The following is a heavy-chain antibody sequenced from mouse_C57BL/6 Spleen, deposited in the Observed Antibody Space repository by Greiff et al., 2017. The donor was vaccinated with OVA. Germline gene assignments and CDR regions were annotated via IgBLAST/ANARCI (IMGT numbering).Heavy chain of an antibody. CDR1: RYAFTNYL. Sequence: QVQLQQSGAELVRPGTSVKVSCKASRYAFTNYLIEWVKQRPGQGLEWIGVINPGSGGTKYNEKFKGKATLTADKSSSTAYMQLSSLTSEDSAVYFCARFTSGNTGYFDVWGTGTTVTVSS. V-gene: IGHV1-54*01. J-gene: IGHJ1*03. CDR3: ARFTSGNTGYFDV. CDR2: INPGSGGT. D-gene: IGHD2-1*01.